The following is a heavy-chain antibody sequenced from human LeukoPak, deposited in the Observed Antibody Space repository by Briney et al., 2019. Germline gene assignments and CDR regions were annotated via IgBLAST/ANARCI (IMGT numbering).Heavy chain of an antibody. V-gene: IGHV1-46*01. Sequence: ASVKVSCKASGYTFTSYYMHWVRQAPGQGLEWMGIINPSGGSTSYAQKFQGRVTMTRNMSTSTVYMELSSLRSEDTAVYYCARHPPPYYYGSGLWFDPWGQGTLVTVSS. CDR1: GYTFTSYY. J-gene: IGHJ5*02. CDR2: INPSGGST. CDR3: ARHPPPYYYGSGLWFDP. D-gene: IGHD3-10*01.